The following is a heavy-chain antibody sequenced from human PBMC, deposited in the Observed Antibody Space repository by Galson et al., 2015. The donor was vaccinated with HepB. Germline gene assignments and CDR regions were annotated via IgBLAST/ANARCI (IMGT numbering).Heavy chain of an antibody. CDR3: ARDRIEWELLPFDS. J-gene: IGHJ4*02. Sequence: SVKVSCKASGYTFTSYGINWVRQAPGQGLEWMGWISGYNGNTNYAQKLQGRVTMTTDTSTGTAYMELRSLRPDDTAVYYCARDRIEWELLPFDSWGQGTLVTVSS. CDR1: GYTFTSYG. V-gene: IGHV1-18*04. CDR2: ISGYNGNT. D-gene: IGHD1-26*01.